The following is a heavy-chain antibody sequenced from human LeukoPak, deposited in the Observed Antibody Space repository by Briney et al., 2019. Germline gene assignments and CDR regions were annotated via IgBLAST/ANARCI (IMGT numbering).Heavy chain of an antibody. J-gene: IGHJ4*02. CDR1: GFTFRSYA. CDR2: ICSNGDRT. D-gene: IGHD3-22*01. V-gene: IGHV3-23*01. CDR3: VKDLARYYDTSGYEYFDY. Sequence: GGSLRLSCAASGFTFRSYAMSWGRQASGKGLEWGSIICSNGDRTFYADSVKGRFTISRDNSKNTLYLQMNSLRGEDTAVYYCVKDLARYYDTSGYEYFDYWGQGTLVSVSS.